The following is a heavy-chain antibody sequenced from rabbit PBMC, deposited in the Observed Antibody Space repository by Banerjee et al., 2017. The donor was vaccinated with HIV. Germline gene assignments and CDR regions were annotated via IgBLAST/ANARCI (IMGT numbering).Heavy chain of an antibody. V-gene: IGHV1S40*01. CDR2: IYTGNGNT. CDR3: ARDYTGDGSYYSNL. J-gene: IGHJ4*01. Sequence: QSLEESGGGLVKPGASLTLTCTASGFSFSSSYGMCWVRQAPGKGLEWIGCIYTGNGNTYYATWVKGRFTISKTSSTTVTLQMTRLTAADTATYFCARDYTGDGSYYSNLWGPGTLVTVS. D-gene: IGHD4-2*01. CDR1: GFSFSSSYG.